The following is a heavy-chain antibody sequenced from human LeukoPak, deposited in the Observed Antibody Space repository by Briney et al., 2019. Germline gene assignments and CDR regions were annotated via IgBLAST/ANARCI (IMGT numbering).Heavy chain of an antibody. D-gene: IGHD6-13*01. V-gene: IGHV6-1*01. CDR3: ARVIAAAGAADYGMDV. CDR1: GDSVSSNSAA. CDR2: TYYRSKWYN. Sequence: SQTLSLTCAISGDSVSSNSAAWNWIRQSPSRGLEWLGRTYYRSKWYNDYAVSVKSRITINPDTSKNQFSLQLNSVTPEDTAVYYCARVIAAAGAADYGMDVWGQGTTVTVSS. J-gene: IGHJ6*02.